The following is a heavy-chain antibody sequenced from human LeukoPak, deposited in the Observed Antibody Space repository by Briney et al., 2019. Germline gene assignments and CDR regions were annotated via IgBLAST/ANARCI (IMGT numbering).Heavy chain of an antibody. CDR1: GFTFSSYW. J-gene: IGHJ4*02. CDR2: INSDGSST. CDR3: ATEGPLPGGHDD. D-gene: IGHD2-15*01. Sequence: GGSLRLSCAASGFTFSSYWMHWVRQAPGKGLVWVSRINSDGSSTSYADSVKGRFTISRDNAKNTVYLQMSSLRAEDTAVYYCATEGPLPGGHDDWGQGTLVTVSS. V-gene: IGHV3-74*01.